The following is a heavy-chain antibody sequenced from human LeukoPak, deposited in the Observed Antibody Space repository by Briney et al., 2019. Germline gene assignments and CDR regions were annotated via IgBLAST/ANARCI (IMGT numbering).Heavy chain of an antibody. V-gene: IGHV1-69*04. J-gene: IGHJ4*02. D-gene: IGHD2-8*01. CDR2: IIPILGIA. Sequence: SVKVSCKASGGTFSSYAISWVRQAPGQGLEWTGRIIPILGIANYAQKFQGRVTITADKSTSTAYMELSSLRSEDTAVYYCARLGYCTNGVCRIIDYWGQGTLVTVSS. CDR1: GGTFSSYA. CDR3: ARLGYCTNGVCRIIDY.